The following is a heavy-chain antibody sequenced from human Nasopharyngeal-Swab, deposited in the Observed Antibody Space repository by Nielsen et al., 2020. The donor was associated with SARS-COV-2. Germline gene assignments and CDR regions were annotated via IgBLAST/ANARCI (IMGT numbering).Heavy chain of an antibody. CDR1: GFTFSSYG. J-gene: IGHJ5*02. CDR3: ARDGQSRTNWFDP. D-gene: IGHD2-8*01. Sequence: GGSLRLSCATSGFTFSSYGMHWVRQAPGKGLEWVAVIWYDGSNKYYADSVKGRFTISRDNAKNSLYLQMNSLRAEDTAVYYCARDGQSRTNWFDPWGQGTVVTVSS. CDR2: IWYDGSNK. V-gene: IGHV3-33*01.